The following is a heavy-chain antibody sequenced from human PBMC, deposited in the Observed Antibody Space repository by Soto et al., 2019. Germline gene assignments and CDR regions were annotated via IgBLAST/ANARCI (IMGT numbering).Heavy chain of an antibody. J-gene: IGHJ4*02. CDR2: ISGSGDST. D-gene: IGHD3-22*01. V-gene: IGHV3-23*01. Sequence: PGESLKISCAASGFTFSNYAMNWVRQAPGKELEWVSTISGSGDSTYYADSVKGRFTISRDNSKNTLYLQMNSLRAEDTAVYYCANRHYYDSRGYYLYYFDYWGQGTLVTVSS. CDR3: ANRHYYDSRGYYLYYFDY. CDR1: GFTFSNYA.